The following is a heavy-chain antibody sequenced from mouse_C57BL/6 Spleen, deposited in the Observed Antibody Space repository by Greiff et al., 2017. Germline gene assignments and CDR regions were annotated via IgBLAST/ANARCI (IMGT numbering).Heavy chain of an antibody. CDR2: ISDGGSYT. Sequence: EVKLVESGGGLVKPGGSLKLSCAASGFTFSSYAMSWVRQTPEKRLEWVATISDGGSYTYYPDNVKGRFTISRDNAKNNLYLQMSHLKSEDTAMYYCAREGTYYSNLYYAMDYWGQGTSVTVSS. CDR3: AREGTYYSNLYYAMDY. J-gene: IGHJ4*01. D-gene: IGHD2-5*01. V-gene: IGHV5-4*01. CDR1: GFTFSSYA.